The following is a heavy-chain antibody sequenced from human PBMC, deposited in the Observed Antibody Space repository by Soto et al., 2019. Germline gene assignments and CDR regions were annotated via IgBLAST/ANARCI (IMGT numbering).Heavy chain of an antibody. CDR2: ISYDGSNK. Sequence: QVQLVESGGGVVQPGRSLRLSCAASGFTFSSYAMHWVRQAPGKGLEWVAVISYDGSNKYYADSVKGRFTISRDNSKNTLYLQMNSLRAEDTAVYYCARAMWAGGWELRGDAFDIWGQGTMVTVSS. CDR3: ARAMWAGGWELRGDAFDI. CDR1: GFTFSSYA. D-gene: IGHD1-26*01. V-gene: IGHV3-30-3*01. J-gene: IGHJ3*02.